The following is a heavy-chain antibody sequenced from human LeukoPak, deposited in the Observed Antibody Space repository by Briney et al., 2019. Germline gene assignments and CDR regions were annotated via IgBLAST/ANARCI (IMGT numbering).Heavy chain of an antibody. Sequence: GGSLRLSCAASGFTFSSYAMSWVRQAPGKGLEWVANIKHDGNEKYYVDSVKGRFTISRDNAKNSLYLQMNSLRAEDTAVYYCTREGYDSSGLDAFDIWGQGTMVTVSS. D-gene: IGHD3-22*01. CDR1: GFTFSSYA. V-gene: IGHV3-7*01. CDR2: IKHDGNEK. J-gene: IGHJ3*02. CDR3: TREGYDSSGLDAFDI.